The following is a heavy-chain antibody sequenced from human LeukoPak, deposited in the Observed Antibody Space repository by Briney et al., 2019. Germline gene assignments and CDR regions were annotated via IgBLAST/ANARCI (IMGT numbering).Heavy chain of an antibody. CDR1: GYIFTDYY. CDR3: ARSPYCSSANCPFDL. V-gene: IGHV1/OR15-1*01. J-gene: IGHJ5*02. D-gene: IGHD2-2*01. CDR2: INPNSGGT. Sequence: ASVKVSCKASGYIFTDYYMHWVRQAPGQELGWMGRINPNSGGTNYAQKFQGRVTMTRDTSISTAYTELSSLRSEDTATYYCARSPYCSSANCPFDLWGQGTLVTVSS.